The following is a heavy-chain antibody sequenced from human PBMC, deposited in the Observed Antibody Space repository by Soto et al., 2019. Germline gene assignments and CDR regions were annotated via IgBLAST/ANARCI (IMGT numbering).Heavy chain of an antibody. CDR1: GGTFSSYA. D-gene: IGHD3-3*01. Sequence: GASVKVSCKASGGTFSSYAISWVRQAPGQGLEWMGGIIPIFGTANYAQKFQGRVTITADESTSTAYMELSSLRSEDTTVYYCARLGRSDFWSWFDPWGQGTLVTVSS. V-gene: IGHV1-69*13. CDR2: IIPIFGTA. J-gene: IGHJ5*02. CDR3: ARLGRSDFWSWFDP.